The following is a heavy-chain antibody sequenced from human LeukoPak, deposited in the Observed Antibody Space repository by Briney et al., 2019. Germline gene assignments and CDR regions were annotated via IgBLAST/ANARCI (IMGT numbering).Heavy chain of an antibody. Sequence: GGSLRLSCAASGFTVSSNYMSWVRQAAGKGLEWVSEIYSDGRTYYAASVKGRFTISRDNAKNTLYLQMNSLRAEDTAVYYCARRRYSYGYDYWGQGTLVTVSS. CDR3: ARRRYSYGYDY. CDR2: IYSDGRT. J-gene: IGHJ4*02. V-gene: IGHV3-53*01. CDR1: GFTVSSNY. D-gene: IGHD5-18*01.